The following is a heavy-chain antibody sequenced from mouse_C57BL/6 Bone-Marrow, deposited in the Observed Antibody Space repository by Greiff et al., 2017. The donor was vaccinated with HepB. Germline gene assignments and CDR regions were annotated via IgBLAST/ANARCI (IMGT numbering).Heavy chain of an antibody. CDR2: IDPENGDT. V-gene: IGHV14-4*01. D-gene: IGHD1-1*01. J-gene: IGHJ2*01. Sequence: VQLQQSGAELVRPGASVKLSCTASGFNIKDDYMHWVKQRPEQGLEWIGWIDPENGDTEYASKFQGKATITADTSSNTAYLQLSSLTSEDTAVYYCTTRIRYYGSSYAYWDQGTTLTVSS. CDR1: GFNIKDDY. CDR3: TTRIRYYGSSYAY.